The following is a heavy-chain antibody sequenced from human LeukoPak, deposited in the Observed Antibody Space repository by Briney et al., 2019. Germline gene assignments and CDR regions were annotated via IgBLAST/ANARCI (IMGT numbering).Heavy chain of an antibody. D-gene: IGHD3-3*01. CDR2: ISTSGSTI. Sequence: GGSLRLSCAASGFTFSSYEMNWVRQAPGKGLEWGSYISTSGSTIYYADSVKGRFTISRDNAKNSLYLQMNSLRAEDTAVYYCARVGSGYYPRSGYYYYGMDVWGQGTTVTVSS. CDR1: GFTFSSYE. J-gene: IGHJ6*02. V-gene: IGHV3-48*03. CDR3: ARVGSGYYPRSGYYYYGMDV.